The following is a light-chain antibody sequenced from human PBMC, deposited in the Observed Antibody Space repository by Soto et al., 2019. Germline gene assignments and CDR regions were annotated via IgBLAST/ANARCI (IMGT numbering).Light chain of an antibody. CDR1: SSNIGAGYD. CDR3: QSYDSSLSGYV. J-gene: IGLJ1*01. V-gene: IGLV1-40*01. Sequence: QSVLTQPPSVSGAPGQRVTISCTGSSSNIGAGYDVHWYQQLPGTAPKLLIYGNSNRPSGVPDRFSGSKSGTSASLAITGHQAEDEADYDCQSYDSSLSGYVFGTGTKLTVL. CDR2: GNS.